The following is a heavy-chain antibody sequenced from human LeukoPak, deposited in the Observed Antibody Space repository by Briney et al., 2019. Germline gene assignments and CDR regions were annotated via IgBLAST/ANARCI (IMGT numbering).Heavy chain of an antibody. Sequence: GGSLRLSCAASGFTFDDYGMNWVRQAPGKGLEWVSGINWNGGSTGYADSVKGRFTISRDNDKNSLYLQMNSLRAEDTAVYYCARDRGCSSTSCYYNWFDPWGQGTLVTVSS. CDR3: ARDRGCSSTSCYYNWFDP. J-gene: IGHJ5*02. D-gene: IGHD2-2*01. V-gene: IGHV3-20*04. CDR2: INWNGGST. CDR1: GFTFDDYG.